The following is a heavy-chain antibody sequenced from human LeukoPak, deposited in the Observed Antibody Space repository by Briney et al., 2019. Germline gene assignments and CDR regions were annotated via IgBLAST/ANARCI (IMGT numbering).Heavy chain of an antibody. V-gene: IGHV4-59*01. D-gene: IGHD4-17*01. CDR3: ARGHDYGDYVMGY. CDR1: GGSIRRYY. Sequence: AETLSLTCTVSGGSIRRYYWSWIRQPPGKGLEWMGYIYYSGSTNYNPSLKSRVTISVDTSKNQFSLKLSSVTAADTAVYYCARGHDYGDYVMGYWGQGTLVTVSS. CDR2: IYYSGST. J-gene: IGHJ4*02.